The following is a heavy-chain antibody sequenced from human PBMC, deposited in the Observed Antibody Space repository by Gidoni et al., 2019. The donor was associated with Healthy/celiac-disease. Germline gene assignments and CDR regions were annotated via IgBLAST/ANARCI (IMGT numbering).Heavy chain of an antibody. CDR3: ARSEDIVVVVAATRTYFDY. D-gene: IGHD2-15*01. J-gene: IGHJ4*02. V-gene: IGHV1-18*01. Sequence: MGWISAYNGNTNYAQKLQGRVTMTKDTSTSTAYMELRSLRSDDTAVYYCARSEDIVVVVAATRTYFDYWGQGTLVTVSS. CDR2: ISAYNGNT.